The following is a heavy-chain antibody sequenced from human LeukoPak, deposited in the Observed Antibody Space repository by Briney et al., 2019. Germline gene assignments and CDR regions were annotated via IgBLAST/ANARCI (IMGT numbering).Heavy chain of an antibody. V-gene: IGHV3-30-3*01. CDR3: ARDNWNYGSSMDV. CDR2: ISYDGSNK. CDR1: GFTFSSHA. Sequence: GGSLRLSCAASGFTFSSHAMHRVRQAPGKGLEWVAVISYDGSNKYYADSVKGRFTISRDNSKNTLYLQMNSLRAEDTAVYYCARDNWNYGSSMDVWGQGTTVTVSS. D-gene: IGHD1-7*01. J-gene: IGHJ6*02.